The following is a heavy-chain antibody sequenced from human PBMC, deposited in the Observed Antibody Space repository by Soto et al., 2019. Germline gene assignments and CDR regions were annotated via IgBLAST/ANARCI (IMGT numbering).Heavy chain of an antibody. CDR3: VRESHPYYYDSGIYLAAFNI. J-gene: IGHJ3*02. D-gene: IGHD3-10*01. Sequence: GGSLRLSCAASGFTFSSYAMHWVRQAPGKGLEWVANIKYDGSKKYYVDSVKGRFTISRDNAKNTLYLQMNSLRVEDTAVYYCVRESHPYYYDSGIYLAAFNIWGQGTMVTVSS. CDR1: GFTFSSYA. V-gene: IGHV3-7*01. CDR2: IKYDGSKK.